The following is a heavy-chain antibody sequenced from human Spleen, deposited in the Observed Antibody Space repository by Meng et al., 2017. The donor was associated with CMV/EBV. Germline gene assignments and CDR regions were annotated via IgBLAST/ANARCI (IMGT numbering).Heavy chain of an antibody. D-gene: IGHD2/OR15-2a*01. J-gene: IGHJ4*02. Sequence: GESLKISCAVSGFTFNSYTMNWVRQAPGKGLEWVSSISSRSGYIYYADSVKGRFTISRDNSKNTLYLQMNSLRAEDTAVYYCAKCVTVRWYFDYWGQGTLVTVSS. CDR1: GFTFNSYT. CDR3: AKCVTVRWYFDY. CDR2: ISSRSGYI. V-gene: IGHV3-21*04.